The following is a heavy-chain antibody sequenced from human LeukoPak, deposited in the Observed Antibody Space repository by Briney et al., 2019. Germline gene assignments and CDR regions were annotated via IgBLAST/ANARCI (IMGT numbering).Heavy chain of an antibody. CDR3: ARDLGGYDGEDY. Sequence: QPGGSLRLSCAASGFTFSSYAMSWVRPAPGKGLEWVSAISGSGGSTYYADSVKGRFTISRDNSKNTLYLQMNSLRAEDTAVYYCARDLGGYDGEDYWGQGTLVTVSS. CDR1: GFTFSSYA. CDR2: ISGSGGST. J-gene: IGHJ4*02. D-gene: IGHD5-12*01. V-gene: IGHV3-23*01.